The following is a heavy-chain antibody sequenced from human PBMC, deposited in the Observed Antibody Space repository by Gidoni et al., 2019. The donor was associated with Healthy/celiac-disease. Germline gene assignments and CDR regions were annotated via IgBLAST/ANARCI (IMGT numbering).Heavy chain of an antibody. CDR1: GFTFSSYE. Sequence: EVQLVESGGALVQPGGSLRLPCAASGFTFSSYEMNWVSQAPGKGLEWVSYISSSGSTIYYADSVKGRFTISRDNAKKSLYLQMNSLRAEDTAVYYCARDQFSYFDYWGQGTLVTVSS. CDR3: ARDQFSYFDY. J-gene: IGHJ4*02. CDR2: ISSSGSTI. V-gene: IGHV3-48*03.